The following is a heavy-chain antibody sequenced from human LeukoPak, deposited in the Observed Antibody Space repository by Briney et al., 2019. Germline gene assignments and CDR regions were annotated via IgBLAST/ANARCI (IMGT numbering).Heavy chain of an antibody. CDR1: GFTFSSYA. V-gene: IGHV3-30*04. Sequence: GSLRLSCAASGFTFSSYAMHWVRQAPGKGLEWVAVISYDGSNKYYADSVKGRFTISRDNAKNSLYLQMNSLRAEDTAVYYCTRGGYGDPRYAFDIWGQGTMVTVSS. J-gene: IGHJ3*02. D-gene: IGHD4-17*01. CDR3: TRGGYGDPRYAFDI. CDR2: ISYDGSNK.